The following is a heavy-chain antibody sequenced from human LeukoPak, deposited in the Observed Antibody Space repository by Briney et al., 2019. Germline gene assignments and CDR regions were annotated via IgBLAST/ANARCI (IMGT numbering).Heavy chain of an antibody. CDR1: GFTFSCYA. CDR2: ISGSGGST. V-gene: IGHV3-23*01. CDR3: AKEESGPNFDY. D-gene: IGHD1-26*01. Sequence: GGSLRLSCAPSGFTFSCYAMRWVRQAPGKGLEWVSSISGSGGSTYYADSVKGRFTISRDNSKNTLYLQMDSLRAEDTAVYYCAKEESGPNFDYWGQGTLVTVSS. J-gene: IGHJ4*02.